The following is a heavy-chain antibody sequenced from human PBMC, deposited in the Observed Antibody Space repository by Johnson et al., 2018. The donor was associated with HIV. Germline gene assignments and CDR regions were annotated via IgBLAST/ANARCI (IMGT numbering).Heavy chain of an antibody. CDR1: GVTFSNAW. CDR2: IKSKVDGGTT. V-gene: IGHV3-15*01. D-gene: IGHD6-6*01. CDR3: TTEAYSSSSAAFDI. Sequence: VQLVESGGGLVKPGGSLRLSCAASGVTFSNAWMSWVRQAPGKGLEWVGRIKSKVDGGTTDYAAPVKGRFTVSRDDSKNTLYLQMNSLKTEDTAVYYCTTEAYSSSSAAFDIWGQGTMVTVSS. J-gene: IGHJ3*02.